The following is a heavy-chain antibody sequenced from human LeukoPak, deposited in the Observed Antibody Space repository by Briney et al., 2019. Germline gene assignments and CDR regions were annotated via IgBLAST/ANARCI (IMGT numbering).Heavy chain of an antibody. CDR1: GFTFSSYE. CDR3: ARDQGRVAASLYYCYGMDV. Sequence: GGSLRLSCAASGFTFSSYEMNWVRQAPGKGLEWVSYISSSGSTIYYADSVKGRFTISRDSAKNSLYLQMNSLRAEDTAVYYCARDQGRVAASLYYCYGMDVWGKGTTVTVSS. D-gene: IGHD2-15*01. V-gene: IGHV3-48*03. J-gene: IGHJ6*04. CDR2: ISSSGSTI.